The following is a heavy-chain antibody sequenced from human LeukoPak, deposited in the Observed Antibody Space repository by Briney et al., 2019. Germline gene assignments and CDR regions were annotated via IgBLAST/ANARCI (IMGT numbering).Heavy chain of an antibody. D-gene: IGHD5-12*01. J-gene: IGHJ4*02. V-gene: IGHV1-2*02. CDR1: GYTFTDYY. CDR2: IDPNSGGT. CDR3: AKPGTSSGYDY. Sequence: ASVEVSCKASGYTFTDYYMHWVRQAPGQGLEWMGWIDPNSGGTNYAQNFQGRVTMTRDTSISTAYMDLSRLTSDDTAVYYCAKPGTSSGYDYWGQGTLVTVSS.